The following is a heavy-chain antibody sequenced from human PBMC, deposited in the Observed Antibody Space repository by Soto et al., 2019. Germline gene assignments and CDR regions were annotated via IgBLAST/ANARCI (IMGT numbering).Heavy chain of an antibody. Sequence: PGGSLRLSCAASGFTFSSYGMSWFRQAPGKGLEWVSAISGSGGSTYYADSVKGRFTISRDNSKNTLYLQMNSLRAEDTAVYYCAKCIAAAGPFDYWGQGTLVTVSS. CDR1: GFTFSSYG. J-gene: IGHJ4*02. CDR2: ISGSGGST. D-gene: IGHD6-13*01. CDR3: AKCIAAAGPFDY. V-gene: IGHV3-23*01.